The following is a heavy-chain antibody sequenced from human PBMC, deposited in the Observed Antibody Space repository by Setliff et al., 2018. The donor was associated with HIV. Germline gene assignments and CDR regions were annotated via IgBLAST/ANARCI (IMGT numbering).Heavy chain of an antibody. D-gene: IGHD3-3*01. CDR2: INPNGGYT. CDR1: VYIFTDYY. CDR3: AGDNYNCNSFDS. J-gene: IGHJ4*02. Sequence: ASVKVSCKASVYIFTDYYIHWVRQAPGQGLEWMGWINPNGGYTNYAQKFLGRVTMTQDTSFTTAYLELSRLGSDDTAVYYCAGDNYNCNSFDSWGQGSLVTVSS. V-gene: IGHV1-2*02.